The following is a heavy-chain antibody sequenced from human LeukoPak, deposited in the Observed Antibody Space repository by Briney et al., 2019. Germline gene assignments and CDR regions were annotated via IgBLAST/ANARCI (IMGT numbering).Heavy chain of an antibody. D-gene: IGHD4-11*01. Sequence: SETLSLTCTVSGGSISSYYWSWIRQPPGKGLEWIAYIYYSGSTNYNPSLKSRVTISVDTSKNQFSLKLSSVTAADTAVYYCARESHYSNYYYYYMDVWGKGTTVTVSS. J-gene: IGHJ6*03. V-gene: IGHV4-59*01. CDR1: GGSISSYY. CDR2: IYYSGST. CDR3: ARESHYSNYYYYYMDV.